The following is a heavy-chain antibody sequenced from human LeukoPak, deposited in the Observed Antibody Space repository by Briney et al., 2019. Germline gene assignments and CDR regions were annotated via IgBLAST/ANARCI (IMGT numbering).Heavy chain of an antibody. CDR3: AKDQVIAAAANSDY. V-gene: IGHV3-23*01. J-gene: IGHJ4*02. Sequence: GGSLRLSCVVSGFTFSSCAMSWVRQAPGKGLEWVSAISGGGSGTYYADSVKGRFTISRDNSKNTLYLQMNSLRAEDTALYYCAKDQVIAAAANSDYWGQGTLVTVSS. CDR2: ISGGGSGT. CDR1: GFTFSSCA. D-gene: IGHD6-13*01.